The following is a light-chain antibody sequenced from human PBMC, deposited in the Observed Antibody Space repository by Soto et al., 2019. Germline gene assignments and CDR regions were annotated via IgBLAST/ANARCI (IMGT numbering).Light chain of an antibody. CDR1: ETLSSKS. Sequence: EIVLTQSPGTLSLSPGERATLSCRASETLSSKSLAWYQQRPGQTPRVLVYGASNRATGIPDNFSGSGSGTDFTLTISRLEPEDFAVYYCQQYESLPITFGGGTKVDI. J-gene: IGKJ4*01. CDR3: QQYESLPIT. CDR2: GAS. V-gene: IGKV3-20*01.